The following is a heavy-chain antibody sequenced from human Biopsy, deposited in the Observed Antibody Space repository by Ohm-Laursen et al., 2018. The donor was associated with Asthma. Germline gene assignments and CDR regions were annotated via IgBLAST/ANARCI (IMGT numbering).Heavy chain of an antibody. CDR3: AKELFPGWELRRGPDS. CDR2: ISFDGSNE. D-gene: IGHD1-26*01. J-gene: IGHJ4*02. CDR1: GFSFSNFG. V-gene: IGHV3-30*18. Sequence: SLRLSCSASGFSFSNFGMHWVRQAPGKGLEWVAVISFDGSNEDYADSVKGRFTISRDNSKNTLFLEMNSLRPENTAVYYCAKELFPGWELRRGPDSWGQGTLVTVSS.